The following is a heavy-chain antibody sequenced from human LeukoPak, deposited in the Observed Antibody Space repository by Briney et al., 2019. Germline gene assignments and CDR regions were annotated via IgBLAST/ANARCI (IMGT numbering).Heavy chain of an antibody. CDR1: GFTFSGYA. J-gene: IGHJ4*02. D-gene: IGHD1/OR15-1a*01. CDR3: APGEQLPAVLFDY. V-gene: IGHV3-23*01. CDR2: ISGSGGST. Sequence: GGSLRLSCAASGFTFSGYAMSWVRQAPGKGLEWVSAISGSGGSTYYADSVKGRFTISRDNSKNTLYLQMNSLRAEDTAVYYCAPGEQLPAVLFDYWGQGTLVTVSS.